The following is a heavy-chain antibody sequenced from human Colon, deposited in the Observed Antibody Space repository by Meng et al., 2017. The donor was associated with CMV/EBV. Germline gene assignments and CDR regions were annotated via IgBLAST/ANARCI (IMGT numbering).Heavy chain of an antibody. Sequence: GESLKISCAGSGFTFSDYEMNWVRQAPGMGLEWVAYINHRGTTIFYADSVKGRFTIPRDNAKNSLYLQINSLRVEDTAVYYCVRDILRVGITYYFDYWGQGTLVTVSS. CDR3: VRDILRVGITYYFDY. J-gene: IGHJ4*02. D-gene: IGHD1-26*01. V-gene: IGHV3-48*03. CDR1: GFTFSDYE. CDR2: INHRGTTI.